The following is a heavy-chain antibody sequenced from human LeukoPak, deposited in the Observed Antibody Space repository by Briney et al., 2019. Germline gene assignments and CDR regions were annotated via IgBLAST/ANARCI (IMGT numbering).Heavy chain of an antibody. CDR2: IYPSGSI. D-gene: IGHD2-15*01. CDR3: ARDSGGYTRRYYFDS. CDR1: GDSMSSYY. Sequence: SETLSLTCTVSGDSMSSYYWSWMRQPAGKGLEWIGRIYPSGSITYNPSLKSRLTMSVDTSKNQFSLRLSSVTAADTVVYYCARDSGGYTRRYYFDSWGQGILVTVSS. J-gene: IGHJ4*02. V-gene: IGHV4-4*07.